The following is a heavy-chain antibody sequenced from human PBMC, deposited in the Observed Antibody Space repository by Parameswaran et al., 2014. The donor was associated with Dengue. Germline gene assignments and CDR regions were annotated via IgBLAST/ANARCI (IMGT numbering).Heavy chain of an antibody. J-gene: IGHJ6*03. Sequence: RWIRQPPGKGLEWIGEINHSGSTNYNPSLKSRVTISVDTSKNQFSLKLSSVTAADTAVYYCARVAKEWIFGVVIIPGAYYYMDVWGKGTTVTVSS. CDR3: ARVAKEWIFGVVIIPGAYYYMDV. CDR2: INHSGST. D-gene: IGHD3-3*01. V-gene: IGHV4-34*01.